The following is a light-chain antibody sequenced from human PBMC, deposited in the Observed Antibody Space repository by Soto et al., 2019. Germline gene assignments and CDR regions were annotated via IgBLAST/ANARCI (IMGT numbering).Light chain of an antibody. V-gene: IGLV2-14*01. Sequence: QSALTQPASVSGSPGQSITISCTGTSSDVGGFSYVSWYQHHPGKAPKLMIYEVTNRPSGVSNRFSGSKSGNTASLTISGLQAEYEADYYCLSYTSTNTRVFGGGTKLTVL. CDR2: EVT. CDR1: SSDVGGFSY. CDR3: LSYTSTNTRV. J-gene: IGLJ3*02.